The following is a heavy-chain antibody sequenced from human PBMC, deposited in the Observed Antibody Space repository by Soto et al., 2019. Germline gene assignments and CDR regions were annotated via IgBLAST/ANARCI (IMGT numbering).Heavy chain of an antibody. J-gene: IGHJ4*02. Sequence: QVQLVQSGAEVKKPGASVKVSCKASGYTFIHYYIHWVRQAPGQGLEWMAIINPNGGSTNYAQKLQGRVTVTSDTSTSTVSMELNSLGSDDTAVYFCARSLLQGDFWGQGTLVTVSS. CDR2: INPNGGST. CDR1: GYTFIHYY. CDR3: ARSLLQGDF. V-gene: IGHV1-46*01. D-gene: IGHD2-21*01.